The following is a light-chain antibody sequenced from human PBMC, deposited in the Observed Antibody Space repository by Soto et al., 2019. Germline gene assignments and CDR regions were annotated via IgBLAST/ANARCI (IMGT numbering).Light chain of an antibody. Sequence: QSVLTQPPSVSAAPGQKVTISCSGSTSNIGKNYVSWYQQLPGTAPELLIYENNKRPSGIPDRFSGSKSGTSATLGITGLQTGDEADYYCGTWDSSLSAGVFGGGTKLTVL. CDR1: TSNIGKNY. CDR2: ENN. CDR3: GTWDSSLSAGV. V-gene: IGLV1-51*02. J-gene: IGLJ3*02.